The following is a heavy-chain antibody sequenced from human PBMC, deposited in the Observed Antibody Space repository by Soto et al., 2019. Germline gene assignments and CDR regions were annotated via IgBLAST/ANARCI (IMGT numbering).Heavy chain of an antibody. V-gene: IGHV3-53*01. Sequence: LRLSCAASGFTFSSYSMNWVRQAPGKGLEWVSVIYSDGTTHFADSLKGRFTLSRDTSKNTVYLQINSLRAEDTAVYFCARDWGGDAGLYWYFDFWGRGTLVTVSS. CDR2: IYSDGTT. CDR1: GFTFSSYS. J-gene: IGHJ2*01. CDR3: ARDWGGDAGLYWYFDF. D-gene: IGHD3-10*01.